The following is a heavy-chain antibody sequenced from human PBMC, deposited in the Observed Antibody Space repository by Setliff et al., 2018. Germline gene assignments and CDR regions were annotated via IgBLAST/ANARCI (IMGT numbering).Heavy chain of an antibody. CDR2: IKQDGSEK. J-gene: IGHJ4*02. CDR1: GFTFSNSW. Sequence: GGSLRLSCAASGFTFSNSWMSWVRQAPGKGLEWVANIKQDGSEKYYVDSVKGRFTISRDSAKNSLYLQMSSLRAGDTAVYYCARETLPYYFDYWGQGTLVTVSS. CDR3: ARETLPYYFDY. V-gene: IGHV3-7*01.